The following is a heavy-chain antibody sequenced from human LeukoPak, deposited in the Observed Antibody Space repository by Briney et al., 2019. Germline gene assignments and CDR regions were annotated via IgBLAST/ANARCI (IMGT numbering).Heavy chain of an antibody. V-gene: IGHV3-21*01. D-gene: IGHD2-8*01. CDR3: ARDIYCTNTVCYFDS. Sequence: GGSLRLSCAASGFTFSSYSMNWVRQAPGKGLEWVSSISSSSSYIYYADSVEGRFTISRDNAENSLYLQMNSLRAEDTAVYYCARDIYCTNTVCYFDSWGQGTLVTVSS. J-gene: IGHJ4*02. CDR1: GFTFSSYS. CDR2: ISSSSSYI.